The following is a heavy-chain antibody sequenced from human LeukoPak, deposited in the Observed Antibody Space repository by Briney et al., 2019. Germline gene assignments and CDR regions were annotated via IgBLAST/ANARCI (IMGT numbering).Heavy chain of an antibody. CDR1: GGSISSGGYS. Sequence: PSETLSLTCAVSGGSISSGGYSWSWIRQPPGKGLEWIGYIYHSGSTYYNPSLKSRVTTSVDRSKNQFSLKLSSVTAADTAVYYCAGRTDAFDIWGQGTMVTVSS. V-gene: IGHV4-30-2*01. CDR2: IYHSGST. CDR3: AGRTDAFDI. J-gene: IGHJ3*02.